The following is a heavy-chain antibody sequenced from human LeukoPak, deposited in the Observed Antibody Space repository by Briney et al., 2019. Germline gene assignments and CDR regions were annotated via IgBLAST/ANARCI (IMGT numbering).Heavy chain of an antibody. CDR2: IYSGGST. J-gene: IGHJ4*02. D-gene: IGHD4-17*01. CDR3: ASTFYGDSPPY. CDR1: GFTVSSNY. Sequence: GGSLRLSCAASGFTVSSNYMSWVRQAPGKGLEGVAVIYSGGSTYYADSVKGRFTISRDNSKNTLYLQMNSLRAEDTAVYYCASTFYGDSPPYWGQGTLVTVS. V-gene: IGHV3-66*01.